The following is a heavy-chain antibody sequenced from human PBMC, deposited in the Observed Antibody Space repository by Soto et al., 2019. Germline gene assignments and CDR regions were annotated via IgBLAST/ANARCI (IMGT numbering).Heavy chain of an antibody. CDR1: GGSFNTNS. D-gene: IGHD2-2*01. Sequence: GASVKVSCKASGGSFNTNSISWVRQAPGQGLEWMGGIIPIFGTTNYAQTFQGRVTISADESTSTAYMELSSLTSGDTAVYYCARDLARDIIVVPAANSYGMDVWGQGTTVTVSS. V-gene: IGHV1-69*13. J-gene: IGHJ6*02. CDR3: ARDLARDIIVVPAANSYGMDV. CDR2: IIPIFGTT.